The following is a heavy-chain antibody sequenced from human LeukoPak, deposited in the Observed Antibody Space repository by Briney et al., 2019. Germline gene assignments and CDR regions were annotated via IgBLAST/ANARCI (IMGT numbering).Heavy chain of an antibody. D-gene: IGHD2-2*01. CDR3: TRDPGRCTSTSCYPDY. J-gene: IGHJ4*02. V-gene: IGHV3-21*01. CDR2: ISSSSSYI. Sequence: GGSLRLSCAASGFDFSTYAMNWVRQAPGKGLEWVSSISSSSSYIYYADSVKGRFTISRDNAKNSMYLQMNSLRAEDTAVYYCTRDPGRCTSTSCYPDYWGQGTLVTVSS. CDR1: GFDFSTYA.